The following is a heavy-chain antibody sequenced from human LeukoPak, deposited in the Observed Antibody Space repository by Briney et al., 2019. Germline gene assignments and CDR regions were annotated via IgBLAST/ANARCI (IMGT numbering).Heavy chain of an antibody. D-gene: IGHD4-17*01. V-gene: IGHV3-7*03. CDR3: ARAPMTTVTVGAFNI. CDR2: IKEDGSER. CDR1: GFTFSSYS. J-gene: IGHJ3*02. Sequence: GGSLRLSCAASGFTFSSYSMNWVCQTPGNGLEWVASIKEDGSERQYVDSVKGRFSISRDNTKGSLFLQLNSLRAEDTAVYYCARAPMTTVTVGAFNIWGQGTMVTVSS.